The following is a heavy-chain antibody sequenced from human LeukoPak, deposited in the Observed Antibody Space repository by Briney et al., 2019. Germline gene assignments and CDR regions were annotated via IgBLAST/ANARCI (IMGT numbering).Heavy chain of an antibody. CDR3: ARVGYCGNDLIY. CDR1: GFTFSSYC. CDR2: ISSSSSCT. V-gene: IGHV3-21*01. D-gene: IGHD5-12*01. J-gene: IGHJ4*02. Sequence: GGSLRLSCAASGFTFSSYCMHWVRQAPGKGLEWVSPISSSSSCTCYADSVKGRFTISRDNAKNSLYLQMKKLRAEDTAVYYCARVGYCGNDLIYWGQGTLVTVSS.